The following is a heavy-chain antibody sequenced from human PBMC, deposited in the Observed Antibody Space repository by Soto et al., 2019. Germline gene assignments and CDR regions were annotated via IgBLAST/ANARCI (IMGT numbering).Heavy chain of an antibody. V-gene: IGHV4-30-2*05. J-gene: IGHJ6*02. CDR3: ARELRFGEDYYGMDV. CDR2: IYHSGST. CDR1: GGSISSGGYS. D-gene: IGHD3-10*01. Sequence: SETLSLTCAVSGGSISSGGYSWSWIRQPPGKGLEWIGYIYHSGSTYYNPSLKSRVTISVDTSKNQFSLKLSSVTAADTAVYYCARELRFGEDYYGMDVSGQGTTVTVSS.